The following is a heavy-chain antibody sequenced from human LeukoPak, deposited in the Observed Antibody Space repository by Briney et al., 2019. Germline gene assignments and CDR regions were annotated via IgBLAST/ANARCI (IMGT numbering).Heavy chain of an antibody. J-gene: IGHJ4*02. CDR3: ARGVSYYYDSSGYYQDY. D-gene: IGHD3-22*01. V-gene: IGHV1-69*13. CDR2: IIPIFGTA. CDR1: GGTFSSYA. Sequence: ASVKVSCKASGGTFSSYAISWVRQAPGQGLEWMGGIIPIFGTANYAQKFQGRVTITADESTSTAYMELSSLRSDDTAVYYCARGVSYYYDSSGYYQDYWGQGTLVTVSS.